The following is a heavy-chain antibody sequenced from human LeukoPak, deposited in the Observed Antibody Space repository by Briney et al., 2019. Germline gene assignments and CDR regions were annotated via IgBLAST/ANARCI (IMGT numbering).Heavy chain of an antibody. J-gene: IGHJ4*02. V-gene: IGHV3-30*04. CDR1: GFTFSSYA. D-gene: IGHD3-10*01. Sequence: GGSLRLSCAASGFTFSSYAMHWVRPAPGKGLEGVAVISYDGRNKYYADSVKGRFTISRDNSKSTLYLQMNSLRAEDTAVYYCARDDSNYYGSGSYGEVFDYWVQGTLVTVSS. CDR2: ISYDGRNK. CDR3: ARDDSNYYGSGSYGEVFDY.